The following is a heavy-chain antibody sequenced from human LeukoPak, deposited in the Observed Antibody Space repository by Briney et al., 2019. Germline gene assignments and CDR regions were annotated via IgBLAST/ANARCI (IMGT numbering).Heavy chain of an antibody. Sequence: SVKVSCKASGGTFSSYAISWVRQAPGQGLEWMGGIIPIFGTANYAQKFQGRVTITADESTSTAYMELSSLRSEDTAVYYCARVTTWGVWFDPWGQGTLVTVSS. J-gene: IGHJ5*02. D-gene: IGHD7-27*01. CDR3: ARVTTWGVWFDP. CDR1: GGTFSSYA. CDR2: IIPIFGTA. V-gene: IGHV1-69*13.